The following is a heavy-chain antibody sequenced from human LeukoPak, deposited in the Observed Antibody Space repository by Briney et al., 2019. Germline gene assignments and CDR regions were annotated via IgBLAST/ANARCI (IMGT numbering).Heavy chain of an antibody. CDR3: ARGMAGLWFGELIPNWFDP. CDR2: IFTSGTS. J-gene: IGHJ5*02. Sequence: TPSETLSLTCTVSGGSMTRGSYYWSWIRQPAGKGLEWIGRIFTSGTSNYNPSLKSRATISVDTSKNQFSLKLNSVTAADTAVYYCARGMAGLWFGELIPNWFDPWAREPWSPSPQ. V-gene: IGHV4-61*02. D-gene: IGHD3-10*01. CDR1: GGSMTRGSYY.